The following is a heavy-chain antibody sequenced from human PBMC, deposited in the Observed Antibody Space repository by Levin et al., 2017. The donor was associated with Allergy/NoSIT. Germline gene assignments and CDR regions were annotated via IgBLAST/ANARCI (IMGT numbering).Heavy chain of an antibody. J-gene: IGHJ2*01. D-gene: IGHD6-13*01. Sequence: PGGSLRLSCAASGFTFSSYGMHWVRQAPGKGLEWVAVIWYDGNNKYYADSVKGRFTISRDNSKNTLYLQMNSLRVEDTAVYYCARYRGTVAVYWYFDLWGRGTLVSVSS. CDR2: IWYDGNNK. V-gene: IGHV3-33*01. CDR3: ARYRGTVAVYWYFDL. CDR1: GFTFSSYG.